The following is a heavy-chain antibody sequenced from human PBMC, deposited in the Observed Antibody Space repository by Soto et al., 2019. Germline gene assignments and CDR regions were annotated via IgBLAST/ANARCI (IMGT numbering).Heavy chain of an antibody. J-gene: IGHJ4*02. Sequence: PGGSLRLSCVASGFTFVGHRMSWVRQAPGKALEWVANIKQDGSDDYYVDSVQGRFTISRDNAKNSLYLQMNGLRVEDTAVYYCVRDYDDFWSGHIDFWGQGARVTVAS. CDR3: VRDYDDFWSGHIDF. V-gene: IGHV3-7*01. CDR1: GFTFVGHR. D-gene: IGHD3-3*01. CDR2: IKQDGSDD.